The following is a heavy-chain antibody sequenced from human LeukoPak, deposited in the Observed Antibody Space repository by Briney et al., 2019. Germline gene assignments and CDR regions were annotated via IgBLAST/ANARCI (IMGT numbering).Heavy chain of an antibody. D-gene: IGHD3-10*01. Sequence: SETLSLTCTVSAGSINRFYWNWIRQSPGKGLEWIGYIHHSGSTKYNPSLQSRVTMSMDTSKNQVSLKLSSVTAADTAVYYCARGWFGESTYYYYYYMDVWGKGTTVTISS. CDR1: AGSINRFY. J-gene: IGHJ6*03. CDR3: ARGWFGESTYYYYYYMDV. V-gene: IGHV4-59*12. CDR2: IHHSGST.